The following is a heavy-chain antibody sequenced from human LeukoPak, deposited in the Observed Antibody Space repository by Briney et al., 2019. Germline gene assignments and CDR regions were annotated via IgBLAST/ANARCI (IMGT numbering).Heavy chain of an antibody. V-gene: IGHV4-59*01. CDR2: IYYSGST. CDR1: GGSISSYY. J-gene: IGHJ4*02. CDR3: ARDLGFYDSSGYLDY. Sequence: SETLSLTCTVSGGSISSYYWSWIRQPPGKGLEWIGYIYYSGSTNYNPSLKSRVTISVDTSKNQFSLKLSSVTAADTAVYYCARDLGFYDSSGYLDYWGQGTLVTVSS. D-gene: IGHD3-22*01.